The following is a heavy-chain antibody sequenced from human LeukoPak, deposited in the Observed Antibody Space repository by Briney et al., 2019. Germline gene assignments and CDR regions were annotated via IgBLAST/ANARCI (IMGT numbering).Heavy chain of an antibody. CDR1: GGSISSYY. CDR2: IYYSGST. Sequence: PSETLSLTCTVSGGSISSYYWSWIRQPPGKGLEWIGYIYYSGSTNYNPSLKSRVTISVDTSKNQFSLKLSSVTAADTAVYYCARGHPSGYYYWYSDLWGRGTLVTVSS. J-gene: IGHJ2*01. D-gene: IGHD3-22*01. CDR3: ARGHPSGYYYWYSDL. V-gene: IGHV4-59*01.